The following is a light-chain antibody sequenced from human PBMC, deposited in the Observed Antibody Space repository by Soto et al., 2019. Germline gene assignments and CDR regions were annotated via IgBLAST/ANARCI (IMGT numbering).Light chain of an antibody. V-gene: IGLV1-47*01. CDR2: RNN. CDR1: SSNIGSNY. Sequence: QSVLNQPPSASGTPGQRVTISCSGSSSNIGSNYVYWYQQLPGTAPKLLIYRNNQRPSGVPDRFSGSKSGTSASLAISGLRSEDEADYYCAAWDDSLSVVVFGGGTKLTV. CDR3: AAWDDSLSVVV. J-gene: IGLJ2*01.